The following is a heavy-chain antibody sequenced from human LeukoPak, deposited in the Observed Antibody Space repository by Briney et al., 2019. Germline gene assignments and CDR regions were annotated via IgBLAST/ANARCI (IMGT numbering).Heavy chain of an antibody. CDR1: GYSFTSYW. D-gene: IGHD4/OR15-4a*01. V-gene: IGHV5-51*01. J-gene: IGHJ3*02. CDR2: IYPGDSDT. CDR3: ARPYSYDYGGGDGAFDI. Sequence: GESLKISCKGSGYSFTSYWSGWVRQMPGKGLEWMGIIYPGDSDTRYSPSFQGQFTISADKSISTAYLQWSSLKASDTAMYYCARPYSYDYGGGDGAFDIWGQGTMVTVSS.